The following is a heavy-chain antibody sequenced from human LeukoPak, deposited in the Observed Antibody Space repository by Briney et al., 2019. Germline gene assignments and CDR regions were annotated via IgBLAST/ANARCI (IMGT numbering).Heavy chain of an antibody. CDR3: AKYGSGLRDY. Sequence: GGSLRLSCAASGFTFRTYGFSWVRQAPGKGLEWVSTVSSSGGSTYYADSVKGRFTISRDNSKNTLYLQMNRLRAEDTAVYYCAKYGSGLRDYWGQGTLVTVSS. CDR2: VSSSGGST. CDR1: GFTFRTYG. J-gene: IGHJ4*02. D-gene: IGHD3-10*01. V-gene: IGHV3-23*01.